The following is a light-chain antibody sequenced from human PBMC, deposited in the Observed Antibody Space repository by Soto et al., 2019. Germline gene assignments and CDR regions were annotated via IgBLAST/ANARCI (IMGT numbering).Light chain of an antibody. V-gene: IGKV1-39*01. CDR1: QSVSNY. J-gene: IGKJ4*01. CDR3: QQSFSIPLT. Sequence: DIQMTQSPSSLSASVGDRVTITCRASQSVSNYLHWYQQKPGKAPNLLIYDASTLQSGVPSRFSGSGSGTDFTLTISSLQREDFATYYCQQSFSIPLTFGGGTKVDIK. CDR2: DAS.